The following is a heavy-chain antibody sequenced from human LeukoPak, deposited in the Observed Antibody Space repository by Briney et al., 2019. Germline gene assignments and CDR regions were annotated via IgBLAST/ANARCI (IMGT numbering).Heavy chain of an antibody. V-gene: IGHV1-2*02. J-gene: IGHJ4*02. CDR3: AIGSGYSYGYLDY. D-gene: IGHD5-18*01. CDR2: IIPNSGGP. CDR1: GYTFNGYY. Sequence: GASLKFSCKAFGYTFNGYYMDCVRQAPGQGLVCISLIIPNSGGPNYAQKFQGRVSITCDMYISTAYMELSRLRSLDSGVYYCAIGSGYSYGYLDYCGQGTLVAVSS.